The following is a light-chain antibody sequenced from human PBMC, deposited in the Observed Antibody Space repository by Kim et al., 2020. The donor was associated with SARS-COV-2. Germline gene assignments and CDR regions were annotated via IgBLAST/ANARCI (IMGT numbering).Light chain of an antibody. Sequence: EMVMTQSPATLSVSPGERITLSCRASQSARTNLAWYQQKPGQAPRLLIYGASSRATDIPARFSGSGSGTEFTLTISSLQPEDFAVYYCQQYNNWPRTFGQGTKVDIK. CDR1: QSARTN. CDR3: QQYNNWPRT. CDR2: GAS. V-gene: IGKV3-15*01. J-gene: IGKJ1*01.